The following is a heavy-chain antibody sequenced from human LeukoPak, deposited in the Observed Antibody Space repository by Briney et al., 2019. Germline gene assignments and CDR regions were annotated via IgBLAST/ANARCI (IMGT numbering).Heavy chain of an antibody. CDR3: AKDTELKLLWFGEGPFDI. D-gene: IGHD3-10*01. V-gene: IGHV3-23*01. J-gene: IGHJ3*02. Sequence: GGSLRLSCAASGFTFSSYAMSWVRQAPGKGLEWVSAISGSGGSTYYADFVKGRFTTSRDNSKNTLYLQMNSLRAEDTAVYYCAKDTELKLLWFGEGPFDIWGQGTMVTVSS. CDR2: ISGSGGST. CDR1: GFTFSSYA.